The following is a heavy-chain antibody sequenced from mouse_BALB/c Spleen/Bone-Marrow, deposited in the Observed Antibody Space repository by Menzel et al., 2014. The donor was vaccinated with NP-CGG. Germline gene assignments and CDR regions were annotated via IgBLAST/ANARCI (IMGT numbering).Heavy chain of an antibody. V-gene: IGHV1-7*01. CDR2: INPSTDYT. CDR3: ARRAYGGSYGFAY. Sequence: VQLQQSGAELAKPGASLKMSCKASGYTFTSYWMHWVKQRPGQGLEWIGYINPSTDYTEYNQKFKDKATLTADKSSSTPFMQMSSLTSEDSAVYYCARRAYGGSYGFAYWGQGTLVTVSA. D-gene: IGHD1-1*02. CDR1: GYTFTSYW. J-gene: IGHJ3*01.